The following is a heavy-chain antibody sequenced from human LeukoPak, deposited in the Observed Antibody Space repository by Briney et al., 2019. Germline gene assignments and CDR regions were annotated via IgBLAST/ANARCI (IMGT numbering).Heavy chain of an antibody. V-gene: IGHV1-18*01. CDR3: AREKGAFDI. J-gene: IGHJ3*02. CDR1: GYTFTSYG. Sequence: ASVKVSCKASGYTFTSYGISWVRQAPGQGLEWMGWISAYNGNTNYAQKFQGRVTMTRDTSISTAYMELSRLRSDDTAVYYCAREKGAFDIWGQGTMVTVSS. CDR2: ISAYNGNT.